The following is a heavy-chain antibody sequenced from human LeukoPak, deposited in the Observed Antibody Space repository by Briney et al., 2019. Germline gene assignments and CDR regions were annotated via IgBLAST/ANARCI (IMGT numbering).Heavy chain of an antibody. CDR2: IYYSGST. Sequence: SETLSLTCAVYGGSFSGYYWSWIRQHPGKGLEWIGYIYYSGSTYYNPSLKSRVTISVDTSKNQFSLKLSSVTAADTAVYYCARAAVGYCSSTSCYPYYFDYWGQGTLVTVSS. CDR3: ARAAVGYCSSTSCYPYYFDY. V-gene: IGHV4-31*11. CDR1: GGSFSGYY. D-gene: IGHD2-2*01. J-gene: IGHJ4*02.